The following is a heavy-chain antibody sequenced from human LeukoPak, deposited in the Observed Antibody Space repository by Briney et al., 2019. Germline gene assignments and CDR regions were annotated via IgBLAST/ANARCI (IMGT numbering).Heavy chain of an antibody. D-gene: IGHD2-2*01. CDR1: GFTFSSYG. V-gene: IGHV3-30*18. Sequence: PGRSLRLSCAASGFTFSSYGMHWVRQAPGKGLEWVAVISYDGTNKYYADSVKGRFTISRDNSKNTLYLQMNSLRAEDTAVYYCAKDQSVVEYCSSTGCYYYYYGMDVWGQGTTVTVSS. J-gene: IGHJ6*02. CDR2: ISYDGTNK. CDR3: AKDQSVVEYCSSTGCYYYYYGMDV.